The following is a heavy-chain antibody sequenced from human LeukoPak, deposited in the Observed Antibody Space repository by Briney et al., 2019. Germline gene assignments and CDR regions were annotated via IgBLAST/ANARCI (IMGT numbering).Heavy chain of an antibody. V-gene: IGHV4-61*05. J-gene: IGHJ4*02. Sequence: PSETLSLTCTVSGGSISSSSYYWGWIRQPPGKGLEWIGYIYYSGTTNYNPSLKSRVTISVDTSKNQFSLKLSSVTAADTAVYYCARGIMGPTPYFDYWGQGTLVTVSS. CDR3: ARGIMGPTPYFDY. D-gene: IGHD1-26*01. CDR1: GGSISSSSYY. CDR2: IYYSGTT.